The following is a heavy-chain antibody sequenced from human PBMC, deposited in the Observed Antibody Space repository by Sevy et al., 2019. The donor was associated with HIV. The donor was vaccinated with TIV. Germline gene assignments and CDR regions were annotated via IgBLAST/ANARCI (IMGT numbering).Heavy chain of an antibody. CDR3: ARGGSGYDFDY. CDR1: GFTVSSNY. CDR2: IYSGGST. J-gene: IGHJ4*02. Sequence: GGSLRRSCAASGFTVSSNYMSWVRQAPGKGLEWVSVIYSGGSTYYADSVKGRFTISRDNSKNTLYLQMNSLRAEDTAVYYCARGGSGYDFDYWGQGTLVTVSS. D-gene: IGHD5-12*01. V-gene: IGHV3-53*01.